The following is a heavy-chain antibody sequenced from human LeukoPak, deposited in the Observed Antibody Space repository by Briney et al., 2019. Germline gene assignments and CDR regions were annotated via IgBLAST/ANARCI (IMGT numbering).Heavy chain of an antibody. J-gene: IGHJ4*02. Sequence: GGSLRLSCAASGFDFSNFVMNWVRQAQGKGLEWIAYISRSGTPIYYADSVKGRFTISRDNAKNSLYLQMNSLRAEDTAVYYCARGMQLWYTDYWGQGTLVTVSS. CDR2: ISRSGTPI. CDR1: GFDFSNFV. D-gene: IGHD5-18*01. CDR3: ARGMQLWYTDY. V-gene: IGHV3-48*03.